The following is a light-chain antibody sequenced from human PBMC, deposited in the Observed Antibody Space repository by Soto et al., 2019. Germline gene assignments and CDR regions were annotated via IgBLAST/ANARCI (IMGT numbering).Light chain of an antibody. CDR1: SSDVGGYNY. CDR2: EVS. V-gene: IGLV2-8*01. J-gene: IGLJ2*01. CDR3: SSYAGSNNVV. Sequence: QSALTQPPSASGSPGQSVTISCTGTSSDVGGYNYVSWYQQHPGKAPKLMIDEVSKRPSGVPDRVSGSKSGNTASLTVSGLEAEDEAEYDCSSYAGSNNVVFGGGTKLAAL.